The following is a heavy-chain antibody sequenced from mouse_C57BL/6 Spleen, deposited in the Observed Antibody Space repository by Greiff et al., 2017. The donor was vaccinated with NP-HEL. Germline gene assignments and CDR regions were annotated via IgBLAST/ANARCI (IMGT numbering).Heavy chain of an antibody. Sequence: EVKLVESGGGLVKPGGSLKLSCAASGFTFSSYAMSWVRQTPEKRLEWVATISDGGSYTYYPDNVKGRFTISRDNAKNNLYLQMSHLKSEDTAMYYCAAQGFDYWGQGTTLTVSS. V-gene: IGHV5-4*03. J-gene: IGHJ2*01. CDR1: GFTFSSYA. CDR2: ISDGGSYT. CDR3: AAQGFDY.